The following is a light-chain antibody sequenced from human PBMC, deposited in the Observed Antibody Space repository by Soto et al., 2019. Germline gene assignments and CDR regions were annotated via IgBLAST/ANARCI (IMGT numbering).Light chain of an antibody. CDR2: EVT. CDR1: NSDVGGHNY. J-gene: IGLJ2*01. CDR3: ASYTSRNTLI. V-gene: IGLV2-14*01. Sequence: QSALTQPASVSGSPGQSITISCTGTNSDVGGHNYVSWYQQRPGKVPKLLIYEVTDRPSGASNRFSGSKSGNTASPTISGLQAEDEADYFCASYTSRNTLIFGGGTKVTVL.